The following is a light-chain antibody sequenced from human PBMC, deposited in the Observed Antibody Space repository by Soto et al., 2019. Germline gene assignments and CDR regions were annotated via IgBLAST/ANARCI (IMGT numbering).Light chain of an antibody. Sequence: QSVLTQPPSVSGAPGQRVTISCTGSSSNIGAGYDVHWYQQLPGTAPKLLIYANSDRPSGVPDRFSGSKSGTSASLAITGLQAKDEADYYCQSYDSSLSGYVFGPGTKVTVL. CDR3: QSYDSSLSGYV. CDR1: SSNIGAGYD. V-gene: IGLV1-40*01. CDR2: ANS. J-gene: IGLJ1*01.